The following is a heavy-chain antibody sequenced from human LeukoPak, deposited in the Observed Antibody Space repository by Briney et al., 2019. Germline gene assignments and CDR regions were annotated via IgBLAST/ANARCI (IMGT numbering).Heavy chain of an antibody. CDR3: ARVRSMVVTPGFSDY. CDR2: ISSSSSYI. V-gene: IGHV3-21*01. Sequence: KPGGSLRLSCAASGFTFSSYSMNWVRQAPGKELEWVSSISSSSSYIYYADSVKGRFTISRDNAKNSLYLQMNSLRAEDTAVYYCARVRSMVVTPGFSDYWGQGTLVTVSS. CDR1: GFTFSSYS. D-gene: IGHD4-23*01. J-gene: IGHJ4*02.